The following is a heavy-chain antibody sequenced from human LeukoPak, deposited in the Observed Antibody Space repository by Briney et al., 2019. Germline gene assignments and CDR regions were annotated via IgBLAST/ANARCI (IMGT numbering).Heavy chain of an antibody. CDR1: GFTFSDYY. J-gene: IGHJ4*02. V-gene: IGHV3-11*01. Sequence: GGSLRLSCAASGFTFSDYYMSWIRQAPGKGLEWVSYISSSGSTIYYADSVKGRFTISRDNAKNSLYLQMNSLRAEDTAVYYCARVHSYSAGGFFYDSSPPFYWGQGTLVTVSS. D-gene: IGHD3-22*01. CDR2: ISSSGSTI. CDR3: ARVHSYSAGGFFYDSSPPFY.